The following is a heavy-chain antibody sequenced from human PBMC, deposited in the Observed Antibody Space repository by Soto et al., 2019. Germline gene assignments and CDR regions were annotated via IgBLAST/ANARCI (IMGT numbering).Heavy chain of an antibody. V-gene: IGHV1-69*01. CDR2: IIPIFGTA. D-gene: IGHD5-18*01. J-gene: IGHJ5*02. CDR3: ARGDTVGYSYGYFFWFDP. CDR1: GGTFSSYA. Sequence: QVQLVQSGAEVKKPGSSVKVSCKASGGTFSSYAISWVRQAPGQGLEWMGGIIPIFGTANYAQKFQGRVTITADESTSTAYMELSSLRSEDTAVYYCARGDTVGYSYGYFFWFDPWGQGTLVTVSS.